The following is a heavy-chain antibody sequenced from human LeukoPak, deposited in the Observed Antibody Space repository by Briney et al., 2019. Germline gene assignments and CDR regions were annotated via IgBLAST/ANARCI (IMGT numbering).Heavy chain of an antibody. CDR1: GGSISSSSCY. Sequence: SETLSLTCTVSGGSISSSSCYWGWIRQPPGKGLEWIGSIYYSGSTYYNPSLKSRVTISVDTSNNQFSLKLSSVTAADTAVYYCAREEQQLVGFDYWGQGTLVTVSS. CDR3: AREEQQLVGFDY. D-gene: IGHD6-13*01. CDR2: IYYSGST. V-gene: IGHV4-39*07. J-gene: IGHJ4*02.